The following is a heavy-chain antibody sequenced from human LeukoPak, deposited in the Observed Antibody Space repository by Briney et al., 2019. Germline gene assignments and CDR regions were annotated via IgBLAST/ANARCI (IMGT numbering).Heavy chain of an antibody. Sequence: GASVKVSCKASGGTFSSYAISWVRQAPGQGLEWMGGIIPIFGTANYAQKFQGRVTITADKSTSTAYMELSSLRSEDTAVYYCARGLYDSSGYYCDIWGQGTMVTVSS. CDR1: GGTFSSYA. D-gene: IGHD3-22*01. CDR3: ARGLYDSSGYYCDI. J-gene: IGHJ3*02. CDR2: IIPIFGTA. V-gene: IGHV1-69*06.